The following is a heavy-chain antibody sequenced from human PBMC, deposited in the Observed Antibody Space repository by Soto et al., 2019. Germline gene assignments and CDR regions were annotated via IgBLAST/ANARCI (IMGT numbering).Heavy chain of an antibody. CDR3: ARGYSGGWSRGGYFDY. D-gene: IGHD6-19*01. V-gene: IGHV3-7*01. CDR1: GFTFSSYW. Sequence: GGSLRLPXAASGFTFSSYWMSWVRQAPGKGLEWVANIKQDGSEKYYVDSVKGRLTISRDNAKNSLYLQMNNLRAADTAVYYCARGYSGGWSRGGYFDYWGQGILVTVSS. J-gene: IGHJ4*02. CDR2: IKQDGSEK.